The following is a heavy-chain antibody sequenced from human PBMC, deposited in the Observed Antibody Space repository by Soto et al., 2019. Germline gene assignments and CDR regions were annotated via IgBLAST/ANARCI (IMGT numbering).Heavy chain of an antibody. D-gene: IGHD6-19*01. CDR1: GGSISSGGYY. CDR2: IYYSGST. CDR3: AREVEYSSGCIDY. J-gene: IGHJ4*02. Sequence: QVQLQESGPGLVKPSQTLSLTCTVSGGSISSGGYYWSWIRQHPGKGLEWIGYIYYSGSTYYNPSLKSRVTISVDTSKNQFSLKPSSVTAADTAVYYCAREVEYSSGCIDYWGQGTLVTVSS. V-gene: IGHV4-31*03.